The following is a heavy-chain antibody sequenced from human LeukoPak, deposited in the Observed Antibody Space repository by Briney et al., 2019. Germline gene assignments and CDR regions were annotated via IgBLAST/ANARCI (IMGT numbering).Heavy chain of an antibody. CDR2: IYYSGST. J-gene: IGHJ3*02. CDR1: GGSISSYY. D-gene: IGHD6-13*01. V-gene: IGHV4-59*01. Sequence: SETLSLTCIVSGGSISSYYWSWIRQPPGKGLEWIGYIYYSGSTNYNPSLKSRVTISVDTSKNQFSLKLSSVTAADTAVYYCARDPIAAAGNIWAFDIWGQGTMVTVSS. CDR3: ARDPIAAAGNIWAFDI.